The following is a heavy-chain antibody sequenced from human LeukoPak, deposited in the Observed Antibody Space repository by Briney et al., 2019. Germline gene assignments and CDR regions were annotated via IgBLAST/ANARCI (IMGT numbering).Heavy chain of an antibody. Sequence: SETLSLTCTVSGGSVSSGSYYWSWIRQPPGKGLGWIGYIYYSGSTNYNPSLKSRVTISVDTSKNQFSLKLSSVTAADTAVYYCARDLFYDSRGGWFDPWGQGTLVTVSS. J-gene: IGHJ5*02. CDR3: ARDLFYDSRGGWFDP. V-gene: IGHV4-61*01. CDR1: GGSVSSGSYY. D-gene: IGHD3-22*01. CDR2: IYYSGST.